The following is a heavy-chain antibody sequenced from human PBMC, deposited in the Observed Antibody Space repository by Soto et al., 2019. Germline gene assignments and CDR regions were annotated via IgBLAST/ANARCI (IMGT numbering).Heavy chain of an antibody. D-gene: IGHD2-21*02. CDR3: ARGGHVVVVTAAFDY. Sequence: ASVKVSCQTSGYTFTNFGISWVRQAPGQGLEWMGTINPSGGHTTYSQNFLGRVTMTRDTSTSTLYMELTSLTSDDTAVYYCARGGHVVVVTAAFDYWGQGTLVTVSS. CDR2: INPSGGHT. CDR1: GYTFTNFG. V-gene: IGHV1-46*01. J-gene: IGHJ4*02.